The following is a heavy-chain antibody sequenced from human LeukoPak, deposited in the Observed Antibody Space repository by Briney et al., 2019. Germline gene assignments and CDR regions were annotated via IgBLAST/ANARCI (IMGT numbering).Heavy chain of an antibody. CDR3: ARVGYYSSGPFSYFDY. J-gene: IGHJ4*02. CDR2: ISTSGGST. CDR1: GFTFSRYA. V-gene: IGHV3-64*04. Sequence: GSLRLSCSASGFTFSRYAMLWVRQAPGKGLEYVSAISTSGGSTYYADSVKGRFTISRDSSENTLYLEMNSLRVEDTAVYYCARVGYYSSGPFSYFDYWGQGTLVTVSS. D-gene: IGHD3-10*01.